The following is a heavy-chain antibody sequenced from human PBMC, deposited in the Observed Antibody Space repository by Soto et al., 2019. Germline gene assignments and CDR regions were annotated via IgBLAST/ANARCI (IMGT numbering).Heavy chain of an antibody. Sequence: SETLSLTCTVSGGSISSGGYYWSWIRQHPGKGLEWIGYIYYSGSTYYNPSLKSRVTISVDTSKNQFSLKLSSVTAADTAGYYCARALYCCGDCGWFDPSGQVTQATFSS. CDR2: IYYSGST. V-gene: IGHV4-31*03. D-gene: IGHD2-21*02. CDR3: ARALYCCGDCGWFDP. J-gene: IGHJ5*02. CDR1: GGSISSGGYY.